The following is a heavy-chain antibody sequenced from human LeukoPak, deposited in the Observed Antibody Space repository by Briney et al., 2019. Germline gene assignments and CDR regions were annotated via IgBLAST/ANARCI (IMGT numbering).Heavy chain of an antibody. J-gene: IGHJ3*02. Sequence: ASVKVSCKASGYTFTGYYMHWVRQAPGQGLEWMGIINPSGGSTSYAQKFQGRVTMTRDTSISTAYMELSRLRSDDTAVYYCARTLQAIPNFDIWGQGTMVTVSS. D-gene: IGHD2-2*01. CDR1: GYTFTGYY. CDR3: ARTLQAIPNFDI. V-gene: IGHV1-46*01. CDR2: INPSGGST.